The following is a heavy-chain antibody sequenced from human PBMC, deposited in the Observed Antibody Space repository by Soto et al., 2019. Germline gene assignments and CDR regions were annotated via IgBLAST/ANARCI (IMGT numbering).Heavy chain of an antibody. CDR1: GYPFTHYG. V-gene: IGHV1-18*01. J-gene: IGHJ4*02. CDR3: AKGNLSYSSSQGDY. Sequence: ASVKVSCKSSGYPFTHYGITWVRQAPGQRLEWMGWISPFNGNTNYGQTFQGRVTFTTDTSTSTVYMELRSLRSEDTAVYYCAKGNLSYSSSQGDYWGQGTLVTVSS. CDR2: ISPFNGNT. D-gene: IGHD6-13*01.